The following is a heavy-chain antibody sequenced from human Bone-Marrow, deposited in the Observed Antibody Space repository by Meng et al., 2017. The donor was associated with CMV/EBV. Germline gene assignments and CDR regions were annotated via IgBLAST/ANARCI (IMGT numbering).Heavy chain of an antibody. CDR2: IKQDGSEK. V-gene: IGHV3-7*01. CDR1: GFTFSSYW. CDR3: ARKSSLEYYDFWSGYYAGAFEI. Sequence: GESLKISCAASGFTFSSYWMSWVRQAPGKGLEWVANIKQDGSEKYYVDSVKGRFTISRDNAKNSLYLQMNSLRAEDTAVYYCARKSSLEYYDFWSGYYAGAFEIWGQGTMVTVSS. J-gene: IGHJ3*02. D-gene: IGHD3-3*01.